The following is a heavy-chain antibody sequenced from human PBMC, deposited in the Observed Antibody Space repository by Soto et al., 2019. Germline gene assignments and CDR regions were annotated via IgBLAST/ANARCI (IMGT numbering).Heavy chain of an antibody. J-gene: IGHJ4*02. V-gene: IGHV1-69*08. CDR3: ARDCSGGSCPIRY. Sequence: QVQLVQSGAEVKKPGSSVKVSCKASGGTFSSYTISWVRQAPGQGLEWMGRIIPILGIANYAQKFQGRDTITADKSTSTAYMELRSMRSEDTAVYYCARDCSGGSCPIRYWGQGTLVTVSS. D-gene: IGHD2-15*01. CDR2: IIPILGIA. CDR1: GGTFSSYT.